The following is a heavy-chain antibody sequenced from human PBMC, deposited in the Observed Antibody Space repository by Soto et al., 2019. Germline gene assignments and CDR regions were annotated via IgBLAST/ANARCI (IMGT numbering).Heavy chain of an antibody. Sequence: SETLSLTCTISGYSISSGYYWGWIRQPPGAGLEWMGSVFHSGNTFYNASLRSRLTISVDTSKNQISLKLSSLTDTDTAIYYCARLSHPRYYCDYWGQGTLVTVSS. CDR1: GYSISSGYY. J-gene: IGHJ4*02. CDR3: ARLSHPRYYCDY. CDR2: VFHSGNT. V-gene: IGHV4-38-2*02. D-gene: IGHD3-16*01.